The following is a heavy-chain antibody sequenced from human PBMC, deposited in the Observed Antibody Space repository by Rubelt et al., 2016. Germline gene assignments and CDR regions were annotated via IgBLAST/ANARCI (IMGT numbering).Heavy chain of an antibody. J-gene: IGHJ5*02. CDR3: ARDRRLFDP. V-gene: IGHV4-59*12. CDR1: GAFINNYY. CDR2: IFHSGVT. Sequence: QVQLQESGPGLVKPSETLSLTCTVSGAFINNYYWSWIRQPPGKGLEWIGYIFHSGVTNYKPPLKSRFTISMDTSKNQLSLRLTSVTAADTAMYFCARDRRLFDPWGPGTLVTVSS.